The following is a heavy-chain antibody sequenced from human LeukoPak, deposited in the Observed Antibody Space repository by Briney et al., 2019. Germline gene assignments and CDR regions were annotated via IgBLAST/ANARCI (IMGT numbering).Heavy chain of an antibody. V-gene: IGHV3-74*01. Sequence: GGSLRLSCAASGFAFSSYWMHWVRQAPGKGLVWVSRINSDGSSTSYADSVKGRFTISRDNSKNTLYLQMNSLRAEDTAVYYCANPGYSSGWYIHYWGQGTLVTVSS. J-gene: IGHJ4*02. CDR1: GFAFSSYW. CDR2: INSDGSST. D-gene: IGHD6-19*01. CDR3: ANPGYSSGWYIHY.